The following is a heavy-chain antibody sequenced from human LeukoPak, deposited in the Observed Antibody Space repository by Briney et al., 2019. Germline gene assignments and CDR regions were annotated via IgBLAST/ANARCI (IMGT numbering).Heavy chain of an antibody. D-gene: IGHD1-26*01. V-gene: IGHV4-39*07. CDR3: ARALDSGSYFDYFGY. CDR1: GGSISSSSYY. CDR2: IYHSGST. J-gene: IGHJ4*02. Sequence: SETLSLTCTVSGGSISSSSYYWGWIRQPPGKGLEWIGSIYHSGSTYYNPSLKSRVTISVDTSKNQFSLKLSSVTAADTAVYYCARALDSGSYFDYFGYWGQGTLVTVSS.